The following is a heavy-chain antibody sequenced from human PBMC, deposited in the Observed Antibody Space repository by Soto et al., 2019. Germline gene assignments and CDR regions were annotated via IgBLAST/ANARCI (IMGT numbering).Heavy chain of an antibody. Sequence: PSETLSLTCTVSGGSISSYYWSWIRQPPGKGLEWIGYIYYSGSTNYNPSLKSRVTISVDTSKNQFSLKLSSVTAADTAVYYCGRGFSSGWTDYWGQGTLVTVSS. CDR2: IYYSGST. V-gene: IGHV4-59*01. CDR1: GGSISSYY. D-gene: IGHD6-19*01. CDR3: GRGFSSGWTDY. J-gene: IGHJ4*02.